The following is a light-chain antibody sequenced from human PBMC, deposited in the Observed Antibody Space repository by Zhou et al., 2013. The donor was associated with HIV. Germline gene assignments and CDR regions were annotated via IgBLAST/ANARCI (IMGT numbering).Light chain of an antibody. CDR2: GAS. CDR3: QQYGSSPVRT. Sequence: EIVLTQSPGTLSLSPGERATLSCRASQSVSSSYLGWYQQKPGQAPRLLIYGASSRATGIPDRFSGSGSGTDFTLTISRLEPEDFAVYFCQQYGSSPVRTFGQGTKVEIK. CDR1: QSVSSSY. J-gene: IGKJ1*01. V-gene: IGKV3-20*01.